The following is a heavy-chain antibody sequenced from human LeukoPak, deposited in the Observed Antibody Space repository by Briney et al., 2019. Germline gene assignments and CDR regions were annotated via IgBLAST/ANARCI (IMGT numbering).Heavy chain of an antibody. J-gene: IGHJ5*02. V-gene: IGHV3-30-3*01. Sequence: GGSLRLSCAASGFTFSSYAMHWVRQAPGKGLEWVAVISYDGSNKYYADSVKGRFTISRDNSKNTLYLQMNSLRAEDTAVYYCASPPGSSSLNWFDPWGQGTLVTVSS. CDR2: ISYDGSNK. D-gene: IGHD6-13*01. CDR1: GFTFSSYA. CDR3: ASPPGSSSLNWFDP.